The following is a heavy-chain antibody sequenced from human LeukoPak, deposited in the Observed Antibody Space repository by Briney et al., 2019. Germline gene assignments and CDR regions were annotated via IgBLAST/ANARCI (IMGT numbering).Heavy chain of an antibody. D-gene: IGHD3-10*01. J-gene: IGHJ6*03. Sequence: GGSLRLSCAASGLTVRNNYMSWVRQAPGKGLEWVSYISSSSSTIYYADSVRGRFTISRDNAKNTLWLQMNSLKGEDTAVYYCAKTWRGRGYYGYGPSEYFYYMDVWGKGTPVTISS. V-gene: IGHV3-48*01. CDR3: AKTWRGRGYYGYGPSEYFYYMDV. CDR2: ISSSSSTI. CDR1: GLTVRNNY.